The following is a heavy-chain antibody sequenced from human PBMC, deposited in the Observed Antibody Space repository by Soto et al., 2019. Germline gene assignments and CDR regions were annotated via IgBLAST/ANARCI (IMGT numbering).Heavy chain of an antibody. CDR1: GDTVSSNRAA. CDR3: ARSGNEGAVDY. CDR2: TYYRSKWYN. Sequence: SQRRALTCAISGDTVSSNRAARNWIKPSPSRGLEWLGRTYYRSKWYNEYAVSVKSRIIINPDTSKNQFSLQLNSVTPEDTAVYYCARSGNEGAVDYWGQGTLVPFS. D-gene: IGHD1-26*01. J-gene: IGHJ4*02. V-gene: IGHV6-1*01.